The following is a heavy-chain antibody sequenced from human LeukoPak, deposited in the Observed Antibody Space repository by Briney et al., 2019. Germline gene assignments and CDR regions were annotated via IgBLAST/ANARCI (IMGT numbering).Heavy chain of an antibody. Sequence: PGGSLRLSCVVSGLTLNSNYMSWVRPAPGKGLEWVSVIYSGGTTNYADSVKGRFIVYRDNSKNTLYLQMNSLRAEDTAVYYCASKVTTGYWGQGTLVTVSS. J-gene: IGHJ4*02. D-gene: IGHD1-14*01. CDR1: GLTLNSNY. CDR3: ASKVTTGY. CDR2: IYSGGTT. V-gene: IGHV3-66*01.